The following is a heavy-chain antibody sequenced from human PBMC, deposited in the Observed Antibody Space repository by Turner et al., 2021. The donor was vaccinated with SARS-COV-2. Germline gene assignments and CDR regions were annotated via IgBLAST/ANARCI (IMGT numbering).Heavy chain of an antibody. Sequence: EVQLVESGGGLVQPGGSLRLSCPASGFTVSSNYMNWVRQAPGKGLEWVSVIYSGGSTYYADSVKGRFTISRGNSKNTLYLQMNSLRAEDTALYYCARDLGGTSSLGGYFDYWGQGTLVTVSS. CDR2: IYSGGST. CDR1: GFTVSSNY. V-gene: IGHV3-66*02. D-gene: IGHD2-2*01. J-gene: IGHJ4*02. CDR3: ARDLGGTSSLGGYFDY.